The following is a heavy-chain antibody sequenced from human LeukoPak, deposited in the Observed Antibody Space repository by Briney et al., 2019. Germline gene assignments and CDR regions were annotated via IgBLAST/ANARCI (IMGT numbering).Heavy chain of an antibody. V-gene: IGHV1-46*01. D-gene: IGHD3-10*01. Sequence: GASVKVSCKASGYTFTSYYMHWVRQAPGQGLGWMGIINPSGGSTSYAQKFQGRVTMTRDTSTSTVYMELSSLRSEDTAVYYCARATMVRGADDAFDIWGQGTMVTVSS. CDR1: GYTFTSYY. CDR2: INPSGGST. CDR3: ARATMVRGADDAFDI. J-gene: IGHJ3*02.